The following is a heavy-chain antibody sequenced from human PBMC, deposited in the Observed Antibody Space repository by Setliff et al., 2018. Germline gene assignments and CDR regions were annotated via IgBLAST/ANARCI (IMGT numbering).Heavy chain of an antibody. V-gene: IGHV4-61*09. CDR3: ARRMGGDWFEP. D-gene: IGHD3-10*01. CDR1: GGSISSRTYY. CDR2: IYTSWST. J-gene: IGHJ5*02. Sequence: ASETLSLTCNVSGGSISSRTYYWSWIRQPAGKGLEWIGHIYTSWSTYYNASLKSRVTMSVDTSNNQFSLSLSSVTAADTAVYYCARRMGGDWFEPWGQGTLVTVSS.